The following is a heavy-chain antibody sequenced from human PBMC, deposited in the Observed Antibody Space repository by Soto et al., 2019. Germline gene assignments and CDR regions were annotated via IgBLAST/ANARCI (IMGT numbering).Heavy chain of an antibody. CDR2: IYPGDSDT. CDR1: GYSFTSYW. D-gene: IGHD6-13*01. V-gene: IGHV5-51*01. Sequence: LKISCKGSGYSFTSYWIGWVRQMPGKGLEWMGIIYPGDSDTRYSPSFQGQVTISADKSISTAYLQWSSLKASDTAMYYCARRLLPAAAGISDWFDPWGQGTLVTVSS. J-gene: IGHJ5*02. CDR3: ARRLLPAAAGISDWFDP.